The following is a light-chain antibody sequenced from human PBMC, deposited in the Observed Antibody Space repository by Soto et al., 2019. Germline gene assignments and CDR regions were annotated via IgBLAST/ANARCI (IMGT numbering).Light chain of an antibody. CDR1: QSVSSN. CDR3: QQYNDPHA. Sequence: EIVMTQSPATLSVSPGERVTLSCRASQSVSSNLAWYQQKPGQAPRLLLNGASTRATGIPARFSGSGSGTEFSLTISSLQSEVFAVYYCQQYNDPHAFGGGTRVEIK. V-gene: IGKV3-15*01. CDR2: GAS. J-gene: IGKJ4*01.